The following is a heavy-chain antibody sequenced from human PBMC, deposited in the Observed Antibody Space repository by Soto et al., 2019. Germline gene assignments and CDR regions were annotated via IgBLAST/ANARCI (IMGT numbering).Heavy chain of an antibody. Sequence: SVKVSCRASGGTFSSYAISWARQAPGQGLEWMGGIIPIFGTANYAQKFQGRVTITADESTSTAYMELSSLRSEDTAVYYCGSYCSGGSCYSVSWFDPWGQGTLVTVSS. D-gene: IGHD2-15*01. CDR3: GSYCSGGSCYSVSWFDP. CDR2: IIPIFGTA. CDR1: GGTFSSYA. J-gene: IGHJ5*02. V-gene: IGHV1-69*13.